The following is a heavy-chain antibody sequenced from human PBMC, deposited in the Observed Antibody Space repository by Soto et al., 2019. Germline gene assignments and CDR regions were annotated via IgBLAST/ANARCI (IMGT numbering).Heavy chain of an antibody. CDR3: ARGPSVYCSSTSCSPFDP. Sequence: PGGSLRLSCAASGFIFSSYAVHWVRQAPGRGLEWVAVISYDGSNKFYTDSVKGRFTISRDNSKSTLYLQMNSLRPEDTAVYYCARGPSVYCSSTSCSPFDPWGQGTLVTVSS. D-gene: IGHD2-2*01. J-gene: IGHJ5*02. CDR2: ISYDGSNK. V-gene: IGHV3-30*04. CDR1: GFIFSSYA.